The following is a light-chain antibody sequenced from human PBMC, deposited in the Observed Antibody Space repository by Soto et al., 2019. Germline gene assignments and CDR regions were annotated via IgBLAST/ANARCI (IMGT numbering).Light chain of an antibody. CDR1: SSNIGSNT. CDR3: ATWDDDLNGL. CDR2: NNN. Sequence: QSMLTQPPSASGTPGQRVTISCSGASSNIGSNTVAWYQQLPGAAPKLLIYNNNQRPSGVPDRFSGSKSGTSASLAISGLQSEDEADYYCATWDDDLNGLFGGGTKL. J-gene: IGLJ3*02. V-gene: IGLV1-44*01.